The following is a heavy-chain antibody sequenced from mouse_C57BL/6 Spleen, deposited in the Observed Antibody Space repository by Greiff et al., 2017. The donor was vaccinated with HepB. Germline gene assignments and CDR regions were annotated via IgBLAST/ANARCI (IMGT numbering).Heavy chain of an antibody. CDR2: ISYDGSN. Sequence: VQLQQSGPGLVKPSQSLSLTCSVTGYSITSGYYWNWIRQFPGNKLEWMGYISYDGSNNYNPSLKNRISITRDTSKNQFFLKLNSVTTEDTATYYCAIQDYAMDYWGQGTSVTVSS. J-gene: IGHJ4*01. V-gene: IGHV3-6*01. CDR1: GYSITSGYY. CDR3: AIQDYAMDY.